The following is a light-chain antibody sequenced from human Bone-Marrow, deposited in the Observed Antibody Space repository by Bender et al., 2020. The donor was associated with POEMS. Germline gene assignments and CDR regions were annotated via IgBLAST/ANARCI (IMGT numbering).Light chain of an antibody. Sequence: QSALTQPASVSGSPGQSITISCTGTASDIGTFNYVSWYQQYPGKAPKLLISEVSNRPSAISSRFSGSKSDNMASLTISGLQAEDEADYYCCSYAGSSTYVFATGTTVTVL. J-gene: IGLJ1*01. CDR3: CSYAGSSTYV. V-gene: IGLV2-23*02. CDR2: EVS. CDR1: ASDIGTFNY.